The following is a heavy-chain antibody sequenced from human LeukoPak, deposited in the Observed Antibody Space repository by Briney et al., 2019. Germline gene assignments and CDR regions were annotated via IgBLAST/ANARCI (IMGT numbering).Heavy chain of an antibody. V-gene: IGHV3-33*06. CDR3: AKPKSLGGDLGFDY. D-gene: IGHD1-26*01. CDR1: GFTFSSYG. Sequence: GGSLRLSCAASGFTFSSYGMHWVRQAPGKGLEWVAVIWYDGSNKYYADSVKGRFTISRDNSKNTLYLQMNSLRAEDTAVYYCAKPKSLGGDLGFDYWGQGTLVTVSS. J-gene: IGHJ4*02. CDR2: IWYDGSNK.